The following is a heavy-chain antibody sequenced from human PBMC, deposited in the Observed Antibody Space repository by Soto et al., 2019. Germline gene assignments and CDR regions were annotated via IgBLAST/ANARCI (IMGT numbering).Heavy chain of an antibody. D-gene: IGHD3-9*01. V-gene: IGHV4-61*01. Sequence: PETLSLTCTVSGGSVSSGSYYWSWIRQPPGKGLEWIGYIYYSGSTNYNPSLKSRVTISVDTSKNQFSLKLSSVTAADTAVYYCARDEYFDWLGAFDIWGQGTMVTVSS. CDR3: ARDEYFDWLGAFDI. J-gene: IGHJ3*02. CDR2: IYYSGST. CDR1: GGSVSSGSYY.